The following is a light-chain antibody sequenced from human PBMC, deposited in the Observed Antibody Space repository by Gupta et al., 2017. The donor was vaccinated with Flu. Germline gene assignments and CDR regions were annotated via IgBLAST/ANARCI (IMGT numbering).Light chain of an antibody. CDR3: GTWDSSLSAGV. Sequence: QSVLTQPPSVSAAPGQKVPISCPGSTSNMGNNYVSWYQQVPGTAPKLLIFDNSQRPSGIPDRFSGSKSGTSATLGVTGLQTGDEADYYRGTWDSSLSAGVFGGGTKLTVL. V-gene: IGLV1-51*01. J-gene: IGLJ3*02. CDR1: TSNMGNNY. CDR2: DNS.